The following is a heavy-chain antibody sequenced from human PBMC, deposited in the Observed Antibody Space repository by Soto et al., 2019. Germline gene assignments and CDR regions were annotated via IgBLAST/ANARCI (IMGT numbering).Heavy chain of an antibody. Sequence: SVKVSCKASGLTFIDSAVQWVRQTRGHRLEWIGWIVVGSGNTNYAQEFQGRVTITRDMSTNTVYMEMSSLRSEDSAVFYCAADFFTFPYDVSVFYFVGFDPGGKGKMVTV. CDR2: IVVGSGNT. D-gene: IGHD3-22*01. CDR3: AADFFTFPYDVSVFYFVGFDP. V-gene: IGHV1-58*01. J-gene: IGHJ3*01. CDR1: GLTFIDSA.